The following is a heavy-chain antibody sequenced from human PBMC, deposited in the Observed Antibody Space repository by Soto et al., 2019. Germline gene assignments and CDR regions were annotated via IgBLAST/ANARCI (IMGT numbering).Heavy chain of an antibody. Sequence: QVLLVQSGADVKKPGASVKVSGKTSGYTFTEFDINWVRQTPGQGNEWMGWMNTNTANTGYAQKFQGRVTMTRDTTISTAYMELRRLRSEDTAVYYCAIVARFLGGHAGYWGQGTLVTVSS. CDR1: GYTFTEFD. CDR2: MNTNTANT. J-gene: IGHJ4*02. V-gene: IGHV1-8*01. CDR3: AIVARFLGGHAGY. D-gene: IGHD3-3*01.